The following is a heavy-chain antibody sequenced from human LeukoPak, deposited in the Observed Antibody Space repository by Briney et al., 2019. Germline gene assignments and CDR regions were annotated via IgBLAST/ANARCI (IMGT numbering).Heavy chain of an antibody. J-gene: IGHJ4*02. V-gene: IGHV4-59*01. CDR1: GGSISSSY. D-gene: IGHD4-17*01. CDR2: IYYSGST. Sequence: PSETLSLTCTVSGGSISSSYWSRIRQPPGKGLEWIGYIYYSGSTNYNPSLKSRVTISVDTSKNQFSLKLGSVTAADTAVYYCARAPHYGANDCWGQGTLVTVSS. CDR3: ARAPHYGANDC.